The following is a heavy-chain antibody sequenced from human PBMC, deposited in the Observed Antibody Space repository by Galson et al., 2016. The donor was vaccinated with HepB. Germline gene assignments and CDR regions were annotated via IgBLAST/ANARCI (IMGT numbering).Heavy chain of an antibody. CDR1: GYTFTSYG. CDR2: ISAYNGNT. J-gene: IGHJ4*02. Sequence: SVKVSCKASGYTFTSYGISWVRQAPGQGLEWMGWISAYNGNTHYAQKLQGRVTMTTDTSTNTAYMEMRSLRSDDTAVYYCARERNYVHFDSWGQGTLVTVSS. D-gene: IGHD1-7*01. CDR3: ARERNYVHFDS. V-gene: IGHV1-18*04.